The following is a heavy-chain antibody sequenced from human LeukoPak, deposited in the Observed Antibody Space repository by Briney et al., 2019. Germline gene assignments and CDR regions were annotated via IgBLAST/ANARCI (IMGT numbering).Heavy chain of an antibody. V-gene: IGHV3-23*01. CDR1: GGSISSSN. J-gene: IGHJ4*02. D-gene: IGHD6-13*01. CDR2: ISGSGGST. Sequence: ETLSLTCAVSGGSISSSNWWSWVRQPPGKGLEWVSAISGSGGSTYYADSVKGRFTISRDNSKNTLYLQMNSLRAEDTAVYYCAKSPPGYSSSWYTFDYWGQGTLVTVSS. CDR3: AKSPPGYSSSWYTFDY.